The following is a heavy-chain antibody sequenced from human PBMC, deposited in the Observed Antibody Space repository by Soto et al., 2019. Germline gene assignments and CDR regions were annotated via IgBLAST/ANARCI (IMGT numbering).Heavy chain of an antibody. J-gene: IGHJ4*02. D-gene: IGHD5-12*01. CDR1: GGSISSYY. CDR3: ARPLSGYDSLAFSY. CDR2: IYYSGST. Sequence: SETLSLTCTVSGGSISSYYWSWIRQPPGKGLEWIGYIYYSGSTNYNPSLKSRVTISVDTSKNQFSLKLSSVTAADTAVYYCARPLSGYDSLAFSYWGQGTLVTVSS. V-gene: IGHV4-59*08.